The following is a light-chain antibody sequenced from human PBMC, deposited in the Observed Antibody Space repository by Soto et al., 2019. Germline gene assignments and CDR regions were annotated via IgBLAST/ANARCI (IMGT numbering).Light chain of an antibody. V-gene: IGLV2-18*01. Sequence: QSVLTQPPSVSGSPGQSVTISCTATTTDIGNYDSVSWYQQAPGTAPKLIIYDVNNRPSGAPDRFSGSTSGNTASLTISGLQAEDETDYFCSLYSSNGSLIFGPGTKLTVL. J-gene: IGLJ1*01. CDR3: SLYSSNGSLI. CDR2: DVN. CDR1: TTDIGNYDS.